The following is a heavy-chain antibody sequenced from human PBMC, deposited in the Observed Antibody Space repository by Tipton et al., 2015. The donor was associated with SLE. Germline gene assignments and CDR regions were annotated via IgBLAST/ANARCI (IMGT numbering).Heavy chain of an antibody. J-gene: IGHJ6*03. Sequence: TLSLTCAVNGGSFSGYSWNWIRQYPGKGLEWIGYISYSGSTNYNSSLKSRLTISVDTSKNQFSLKLSSVTAADTAVYYCATNTAYYYYYYMDVWGKGTTVTVSS. CDR1: GGSFSGYS. CDR2: ISYSGST. D-gene: IGHD2/OR15-2a*01. V-gene: IGHV4-34*09. CDR3: ATNTAYYYYYYMDV.